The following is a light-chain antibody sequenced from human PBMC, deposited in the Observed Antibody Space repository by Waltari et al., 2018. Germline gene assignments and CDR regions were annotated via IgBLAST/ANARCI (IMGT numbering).Light chain of an antibody. CDR1: QNVYTN. V-gene: IGKV3-15*01. CDR2: GAS. J-gene: IGKJ4*01. Sequence: SATLSCRASQNVYTNLAWYQQKPGQAPRLLISGASARATGVPWRFRGSGSGTEFTLTISSLQSDDFAVYYCQQYNTWPPLTFGGGTRVDIK. CDR3: QQYNTWPPLT.